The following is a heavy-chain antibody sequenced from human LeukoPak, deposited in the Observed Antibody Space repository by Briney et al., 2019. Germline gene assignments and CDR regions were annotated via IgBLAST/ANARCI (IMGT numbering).Heavy chain of an antibody. CDR1: GGSISSYY. D-gene: IGHD6-25*01. CDR3: ARDSGFPGYFDL. Sequence: SETLSLTCTVSGGSISSYYWSWIRQPAGKGLEWIGRIYTSGSTNYTPSLKSRVTISVDTSKNQFSLKLSSVTAADTAVYYCARDSGFPGYFDLWGRGTLVTVSS. CDR2: IYTSGST. V-gene: IGHV4-4*07. J-gene: IGHJ2*01.